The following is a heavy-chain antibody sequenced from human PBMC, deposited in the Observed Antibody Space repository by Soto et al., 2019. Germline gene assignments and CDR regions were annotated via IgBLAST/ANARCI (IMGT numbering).Heavy chain of an antibody. CDR2: IDKVGRTI. V-gene: IGHV3-48*03. CDR1: GFSFRDHA. D-gene: IGHD2-2*01. J-gene: IGHJ6*02. Sequence: EVQVVESGGGLVQPGGSLRLSCAASGFSFRDHAMAWVRQAPGKGLEWVSYIDKVGRTIYYADSVKGRFTISRDNAKNTLNLQMNSLGAEDTAVYYCARDLRGYAMDVWGQGTTVTVSS. CDR3: ARDLRGYAMDV.